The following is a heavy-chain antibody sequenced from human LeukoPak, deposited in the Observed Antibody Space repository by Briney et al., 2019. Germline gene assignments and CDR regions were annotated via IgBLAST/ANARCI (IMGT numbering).Heavy chain of an antibody. V-gene: IGHV4-4*07. J-gene: IGHJ4*02. CDR3: ARGSSGSLPFDY. D-gene: IGHD3-22*01. Sequence: SETLSLTCTVSGGSISGYYWSWIRLPAGKGLEWAGRISGSGSTNYHPSLQSRVTMSVDTSKNQFSLKLSSVTAADTAMYYCARGSSGSLPFDYWGQGTLVTVSS. CDR2: ISGSGST. CDR1: GGSISGYY.